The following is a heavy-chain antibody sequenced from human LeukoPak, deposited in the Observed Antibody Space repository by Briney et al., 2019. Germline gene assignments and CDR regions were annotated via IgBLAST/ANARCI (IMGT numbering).Heavy chain of an antibody. CDR1: GFTFSSYA. CDR2: ISYDGSNK. CDR3: ARAIVGATIDY. V-gene: IGHV3-30-3*01. D-gene: IGHD1-26*01. Sequence: GGSLRLSCAASGFTFSSYAMHWVRQAPGKGLEWVAVISYDGSNKYYADSVKGRFTISRDNSKNTLYLQMNSPRAEDTAVYYCARAIVGATIDYWGQGTLVTVSS. J-gene: IGHJ4*02.